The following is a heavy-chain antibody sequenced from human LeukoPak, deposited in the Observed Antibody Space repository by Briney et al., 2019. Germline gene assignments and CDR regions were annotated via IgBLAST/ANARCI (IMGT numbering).Heavy chain of an antibody. CDR1: GFPFSTYD. J-gene: IGHJ4*02. CDR2: ISSSGAYI. CDR3: ALRTGDY. D-gene: IGHD5-12*01. V-gene: IGHV3-21*01. Sequence: GGSLRLSCAASGFPFSTYDMNWVRQAPGKGLEWVSSISSSGAYIYYADSVKGRFIISRDNAKNLLYLQMNSLRAEDTAVHYCALRTGDYWGQGTLVTVSS.